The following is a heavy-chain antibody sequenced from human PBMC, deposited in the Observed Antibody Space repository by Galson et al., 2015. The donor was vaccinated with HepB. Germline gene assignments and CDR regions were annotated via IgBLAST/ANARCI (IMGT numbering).Heavy chain of an antibody. CDR1: GFTFSSYA. CDR2: ISGSGGST. CDR3: AKDRGYCSSTSCYAGWFDP. Sequence: SLRLSCAASGFTFSSYAMSWVRQAPGKGLEWVSAISGSGGSTYYADSVKGRFTISRDNSKNTLYLQMNSLRAEDTAVYYCAKDRGYCSSTSCYAGWFDPWGQGTLVTVSS. D-gene: IGHD2-2*01. V-gene: IGHV3-23*01. J-gene: IGHJ5*02.